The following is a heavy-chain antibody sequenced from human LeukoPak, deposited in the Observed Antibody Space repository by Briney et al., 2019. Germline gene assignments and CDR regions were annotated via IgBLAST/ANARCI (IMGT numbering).Heavy chain of an antibody. CDR1: GFTFSSYW. CDR2: IKQDGSEK. CDR3: ARVSRSLTADNAFES. Sequence: PGGSLRLSCAASGFTFSSYWMSWVRQAPGKGLEWVAHIKQDGSEKYYVDSVKGRFTISRDNAKNSLYLQMNSLRAEDTAVYYCARVSRSLTADNAFESWGQGTMVTVSS. J-gene: IGHJ3*02. V-gene: IGHV3-7*01. D-gene: IGHD6-13*01.